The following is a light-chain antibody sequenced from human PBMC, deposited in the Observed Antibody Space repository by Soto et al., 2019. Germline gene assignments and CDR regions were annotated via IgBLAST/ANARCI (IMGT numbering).Light chain of an antibody. Sequence: QSALTQPRSVSGSPGQSVTISCTGTSSDVGYYNYVSWYQQYPGQAPKLIIYDVSKRPSGVPDRFSGSKSGNTASLTISGLQVEDDADYYGCSYAGSYSWVFGGGTKLTVL. V-gene: IGLV2-11*01. CDR3: CSYAGSYSWV. CDR1: SSDVGYYNY. J-gene: IGLJ3*02. CDR2: DVS.